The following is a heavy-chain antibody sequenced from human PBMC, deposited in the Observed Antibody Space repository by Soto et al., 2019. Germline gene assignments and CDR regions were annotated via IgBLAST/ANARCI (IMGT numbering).Heavy chain of an antibody. V-gene: IGHV2-26*01. D-gene: IGHD6-13*01. CDR3: ARLQRSRWYVWLFDA. Sequence: QVTLKESGPVLVTPTETLTLTCTVSGFSLSNARMGVSWIRQPPGKALEWLAHIFSNDEKSYSTSLKSRLTISKDTSKSQVVLTMTNMDPVHTATYYCARLQRSRWYVWLFDAWGKGTLVTVSS. CDR2: IFSNDEK. J-gene: IGHJ5*02. CDR1: GFSLSNARMG.